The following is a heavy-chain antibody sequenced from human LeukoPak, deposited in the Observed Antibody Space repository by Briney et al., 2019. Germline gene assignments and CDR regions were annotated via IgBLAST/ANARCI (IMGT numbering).Heavy chain of an antibody. J-gene: IGHJ4*02. D-gene: IGHD3-16*02. CDR3: ARDLMITFGGVIGYDY. CDR2: INPNSGGT. CDR1: GYTFTGSY. Sequence: ASVKVSCKASGYTFTGSYMHWVRQAPGQGLEWMGWINPNSGGTNYAQRFQGRVTMTRDTSISTAYMELSRLRSDDTAVYYCARDLMITFGGVIGYDYWAREPWSPSPQ. V-gene: IGHV1-2*02.